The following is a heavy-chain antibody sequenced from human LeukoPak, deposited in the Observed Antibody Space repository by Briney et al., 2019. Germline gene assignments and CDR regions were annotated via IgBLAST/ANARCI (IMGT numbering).Heavy chain of an antibody. Sequence: GGSLRLSCAASGFTFSNYWMSWVRQAPGKGLEWVANIKQDGSDIYYVDSVKGRFTNSRDNAKNSLYLQMNSLRAEDTAVYYCTRSGTYVFDFWGQGTLVTVSS. CDR2: IKQDGSDI. J-gene: IGHJ4*02. D-gene: IGHD1-26*01. V-gene: IGHV3-7*01. CDR1: GFTFSNYW. CDR3: TRSGTYVFDF.